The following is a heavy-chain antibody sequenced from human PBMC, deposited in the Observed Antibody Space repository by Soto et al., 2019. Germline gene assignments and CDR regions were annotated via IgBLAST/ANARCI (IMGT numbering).Heavy chain of an antibody. D-gene: IGHD2-21*01. CDR3: AKYFGYYGGDFGY. Sequence: XVSLRLSCAASGFTFSNYAMSWVRQAPGRGLEWVSVISGSGDSTSYADSVKGRFTISRDNSKNTLYLQMNSLRAEDTAVYYCAKYFGYYGGDFGYWGQGTLVTVSS. CDR2: ISGSGDST. J-gene: IGHJ4*02. V-gene: IGHV3-23*01. CDR1: GFTFSNYA.